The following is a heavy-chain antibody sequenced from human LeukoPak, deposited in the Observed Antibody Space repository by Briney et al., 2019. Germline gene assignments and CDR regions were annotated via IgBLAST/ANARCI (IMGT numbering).Heavy chain of an antibody. Sequence: PSETLSLTCTVSGGSISSGDSYWSWIRQPPGKGLEWIGYIYYSGSTNYNPSLKSRVTISVDTSKNQFSLKLSSVTAADTAVYYCARDGGSRQQLGGSYFDYWGQGTLVTVSS. D-gene: IGHD6-13*01. CDR1: GGSISSGDSY. CDR2: IYYSGST. J-gene: IGHJ4*02. V-gene: IGHV4-61*08. CDR3: ARDGGSRQQLGGSYFDY.